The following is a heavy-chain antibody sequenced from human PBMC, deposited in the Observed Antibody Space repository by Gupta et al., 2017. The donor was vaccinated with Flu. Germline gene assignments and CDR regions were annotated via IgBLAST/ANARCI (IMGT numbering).Heavy chain of an antibody. Sequence: CSDSAIHWVRQASGKGLDWVGRIKNKADSYATAYAASVKGRFAISRDDSDNTAYLQLNSLKTEDTAVYYCTRWFCRGASCGTPSDFWGQGTPVTVSS. V-gene: IGHV3-73*01. CDR3: TRWFCRGASCGTPSDF. CDR1: CSDSA. J-gene: IGHJ4*02. D-gene: IGHD2-15*01. CDR2: IKNKADSYAT.